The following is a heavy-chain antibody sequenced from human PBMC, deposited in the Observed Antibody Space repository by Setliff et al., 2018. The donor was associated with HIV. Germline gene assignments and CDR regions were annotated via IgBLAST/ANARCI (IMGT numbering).Heavy chain of an antibody. J-gene: IGHJ4*02. D-gene: IGHD5-12*01. CDR3: ATLKMATIYRDFDY. Sequence: SETLSLTCSVSGASISSSSYYWGWIRQPPGKGLEWIGSIYYTGSTYYNPSLKSRVTISVDTSKNQFSLKLSSVTAADTAVYYCATLKMATIYRDFDYWGQGTLVTVSS. CDR2: IYYTGST. V-gene: IGHV4-39*01. CDR1: GASISSSSYY.